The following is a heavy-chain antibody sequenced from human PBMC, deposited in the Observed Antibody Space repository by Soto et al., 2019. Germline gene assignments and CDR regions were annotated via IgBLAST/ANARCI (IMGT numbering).Heavy chain of an antibody. CDR2: IYYSGST. V-gene: IGHV4-59*08. CDR3: ARLVVQEYCSSTSCPANWFDP. D-gene: IGHD2-2*01. J-gene: IGHJ5*02. Sequence: SETLSLTCTVSGGSISSYYWSWIRQPPGKGLEWIGYIYYSGSTNYNPSLKSRVTISVDTSKNQFSLKLSSVTAADTAVYYCARLVVQEYCSSTSCPANWFDPWGQGTLVTVSS. CDR1: GGSISSYY.